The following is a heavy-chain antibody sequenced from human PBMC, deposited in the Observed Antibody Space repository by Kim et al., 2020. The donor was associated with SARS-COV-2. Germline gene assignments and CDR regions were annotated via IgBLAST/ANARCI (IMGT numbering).Heavy chain of an antibody. Sequence: GGSLRLSCAASGFTFSSYSMNWVRQAPGKGLEWVSSISSSSSYIYYADSVKGRFTISRDNAKNSLYLQMNSLRAEDTAVYYCARDQALTVGYCSSTSCRAGWYFDLWGRGTLVTVSS. D-gene: IGHD2-2*01. CDR2: ISSSSSYI. CDR3: ARDQALTVGYCSSTSCRAGWYFDL. J-gene: IGHJ2*01. CDR1: GFTFSSYS. V-gene: IGHV3-21*01.